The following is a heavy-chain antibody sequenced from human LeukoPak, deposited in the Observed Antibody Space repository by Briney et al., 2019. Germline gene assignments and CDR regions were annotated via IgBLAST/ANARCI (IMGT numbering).Heavy chain of an antibody. Sequence: SVKVSCKASGGTFSSYAISWVRQAPGQGLEWMGGIIPIFGTANYAQKFQGRVTITADESTSTAYMERSSLRSEDTAVYYCARDVSGSTSCYGMDVWGKGTTVTVSS. CDR3: ARDVSGSTSCYGMDV. J-gene: IGHJ6*04. CDR1: GGTFSSYA. V-gene: IGHV1-69*01. CDR2: IIPIFGTA. D-gene: IGHD2-2*01.